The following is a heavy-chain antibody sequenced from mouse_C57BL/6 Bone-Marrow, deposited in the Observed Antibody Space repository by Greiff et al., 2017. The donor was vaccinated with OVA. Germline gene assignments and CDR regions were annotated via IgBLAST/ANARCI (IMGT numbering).Heavy chain of an antibody. CDR2: IDPETGGT. J-gene: IGHJ2*01. V-gene: IGHV1-15*01. Sequence: QVQLQQSGAELVRPGASVTLSCKASGYTFTDYEMHWVKQTPVHGLEWIGAIDPETGGTAYNQKFKGKAILTADKSSSTAYMELRSLTSEDSAVYYCTIYDGYYFDYWGQGTTLTVSS. CDR1: GYTFTDYE. CDR3: TIYDGYYFDY. D-gene: IGHD2-3*01.